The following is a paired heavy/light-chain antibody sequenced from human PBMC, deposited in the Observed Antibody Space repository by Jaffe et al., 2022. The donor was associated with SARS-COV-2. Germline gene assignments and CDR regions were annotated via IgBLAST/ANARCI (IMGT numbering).Heavy chain of an antibody. V-gene: IGHV3-11*01. CDR1: GFTFSDSY. Sequence: QVQLVESGGGLVKPGGSLRLSCAASGFTFSDSYMSWVRQAPGKGLEWLSYISGSGITIFYADSVTGRFTISRDNARNTLFLQMNSLRAEDTAVYYCAKEHSDYYNIRSFDYWGQGTLVTVSS. D-gene: IGHD3-22*01. CDR3: AKEHSDYYNIRSFDY. J-gene: IGHJ4*02. CDR2: ISGSGITI.
Light chain of an antibody. V-gene: IGKV1-39*01. CDR1: QSIGKY. Sequence: DIQMTQSPSSLSASVGDRVIITCRASQSIGKYLNWYQQKPGKAPKLLISAASTLQSGVPSGFSGSGSETDFTLTISNLQPEDYATYYCQQTYSIPRTFGQGTKVEIK. CDR2: AAS. CDR3: QQTYSIPRT. J-gene: IGKJ1*01.